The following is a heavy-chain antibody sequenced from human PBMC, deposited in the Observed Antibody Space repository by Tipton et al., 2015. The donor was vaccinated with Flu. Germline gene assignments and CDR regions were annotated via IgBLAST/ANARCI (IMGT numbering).Heavy chain of an antibody. V-gene: IGHV4-38-2*01. CDR2: VSHSGST. CDR3: VRLTYYYGSGTSDF. D-gene: IGHD3-10*01. Sequence: TLSLTCPVSGGSVGSPYCWGWVRRPPGKGLEWIGSVSHSGSTYYNPSLKSRVTISIDTFKTQFSLRLSSVTAADTAVYYCVRLTYYYGSGTSDFWGQGTLVTVSS. J-gene: IGHJ4*02. CDR1: GGSVGSPYC.